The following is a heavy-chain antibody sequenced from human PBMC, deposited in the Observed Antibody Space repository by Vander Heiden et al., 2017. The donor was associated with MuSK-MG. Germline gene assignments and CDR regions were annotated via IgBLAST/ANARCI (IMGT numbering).Heavy chain of an antibody. CDR3: ARGSDPYKVVIA. CDR1: GYPINSGSY. Sequence: QVQLQESGPGLVQPSETLSLPCTVTGYPINSGSYWTWIRQTPGKGLAGMGSVHPIGFSLYTPSLQVRVTISVGTSKNQMSLTLTSATAADTAVYYCARGSDPYKVVIAWGQGTLVMVSS. CDR2: VHPIGFS. J-gene: IGHJ5*02. V-gene: IGHV4-38-2*02. D-gene: IGHD2-21*01.